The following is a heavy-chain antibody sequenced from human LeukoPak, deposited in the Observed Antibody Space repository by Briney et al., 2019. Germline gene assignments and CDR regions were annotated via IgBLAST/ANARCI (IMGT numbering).Heavy chain of an antibody. D-gene: IGHD3-22*01. CDR1: GYTFSGYY. J-gene: IGHJ1*01. CDR2: INPNSGGT. Sequence: ASVKVSCKAAGYTFSGYYLHWVRQAPGQGLGWRGWINPNSGGTNSAQKFQGRVTMTRDTSIITAYMELSRLRSDDTAVYFCARAYYDSSDYEYFQHWGQGTLVTVSS. V-gene: IGHV1-2*02. CDR3: ARAYYDSSDYEYFQH.